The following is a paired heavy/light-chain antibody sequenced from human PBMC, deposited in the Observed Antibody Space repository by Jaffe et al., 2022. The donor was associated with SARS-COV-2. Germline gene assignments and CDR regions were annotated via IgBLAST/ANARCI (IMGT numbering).Light chain of an antibody. Sequence: QTVVTQEPSFSVSPGGTVTLTCGLSSGSVSTRNYPSWHQQTPGQAPRTLIYNTTTRSSGVPDRFSGSILGNKGALTITGAQADDESDYYCVLYTGSGISVFGGGTKLTVL. CDR3: VLYTGSGISV. J-gene: IGLJ2*01. CDR2: NTT. V-gene: IGLV8-61*01. CDR1: SGSVSTRNY.
Heavy chain of an antibody. CDR2: ISDSGSYK. Sequence: QVQMVESGGGVVQPGGSLRLSCAASGFTFSSYGMHWVRQAPGKGLEWVADISDSGSYKYYADSVKGRFTISRDNSKNTLFLQVNSLRAEDTAVYFCAKGVWKLTGVDSWGQGTLVTVSS. D-gene: IGHD3-16*01. CDR3: AKGVWKLTGVDS. CDR1: GFTFSSYG. J-gene: IGHJ4*02. V-gene: IGHV3-30*18.